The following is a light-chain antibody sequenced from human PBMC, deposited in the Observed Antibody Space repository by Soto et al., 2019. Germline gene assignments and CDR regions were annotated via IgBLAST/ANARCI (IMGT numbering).Light chain of an antibody. CDR3: SSYTSSSTLV. CDR2: DVS. V-gene: IGLV2-14*01. CDR1: SSDVGGYNY. Sequence: QSVLTQPASVSGSPGQSITISCGGTSSDVGGYNYVSWYQQHPGKAPKLMIYDVSYRPSGVSNRFSGSKSGNTASLTISGLQAEDEADYYCSSYTSSSTLVFGGGTKLTVL. J-gene: IGLJ2*01.